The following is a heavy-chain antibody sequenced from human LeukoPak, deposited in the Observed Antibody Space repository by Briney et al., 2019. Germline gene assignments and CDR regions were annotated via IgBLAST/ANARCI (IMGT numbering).Heavy chain of an antibody. CDR2: INAGNGHT. J-gene: IGHJ4*02. CDR1: GFTFTNYA. D-gene: IGHD3-3*01. CDR3: ARGIWSRTVSSYYFDY. Sequence: GASVKVSCKASGFTFTNYAVQWVRQAPGQRLEWMGWINAGNGHTRYSQRFQSRVTITRDTSATTVYMEVTSLRSEDTAVYYCARGIWSRTVSSYYFDYWGQGTLVTVSS. V-gene: IGHV1-3*01.